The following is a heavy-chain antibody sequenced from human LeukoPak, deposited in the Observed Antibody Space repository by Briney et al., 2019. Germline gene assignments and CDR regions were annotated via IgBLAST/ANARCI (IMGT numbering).Heavy chain of an antibody. V-gene: IGHV4-59*01. CDR2: IYYSGST. Sequence: TSETLSLTCTVSGGSISSYYWSWIRQPPGNGLEWIGYIYYSGSTNYNPSLKSRVTISVDTSKNQFSLKLSSVTAADTAVYYCARESYYYDSSGYYSHFDYWGQGTLVTVSS. CDR1: GGSISSYY. J-gene: IGHJ4*02. D-gene: IGHD3-22*01. CDR3: ARESYYYDSSGYYSHFDY.